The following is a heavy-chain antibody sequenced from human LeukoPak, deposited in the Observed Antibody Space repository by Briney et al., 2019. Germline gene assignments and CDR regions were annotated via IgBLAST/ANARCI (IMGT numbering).Heavy chain of an antibody. CDR1: GFTFSSYR. V-gene: IGHV3-21*01. Sequence: GGSLRLSCAASGFTFSSYRMNWVRQAPGKGLEWVSSISSSSSYIYYADSVKGRFTISRDNAKNSLYLQMNSLRAEDTAVYYCARVRWELRAFDYWGQGTLVTVSS. J-gene: IGHJ4*02. CDR2: ISSSSSYI. CDR3: ARVRWELRAFDY. D-gene: IGHD1-26*01.